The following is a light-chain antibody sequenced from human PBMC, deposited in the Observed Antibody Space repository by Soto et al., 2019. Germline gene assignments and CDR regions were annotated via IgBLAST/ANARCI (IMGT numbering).Light chain of an antibody. V-gene: IGKV3-20*01. Sequence: EIVLTQSPGTLSLSPGERATLSCRASQSVSSSYLAWYQQKPGQAPRLLIYGASSRATGIPDRFSGSGSGTDFTLTISRLEPADFAVYYCQQYGISPPCTFGQGTKLEIK. CDR3: QQYGISPPCT. J-gene: IGKJ2*02. CDR1: QSVSSSY. CDR2: GAS.